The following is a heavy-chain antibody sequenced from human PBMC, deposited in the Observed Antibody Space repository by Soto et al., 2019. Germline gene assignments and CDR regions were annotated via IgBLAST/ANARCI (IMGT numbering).Heavy chain of an antibody. CDR2: SNSDGRST. CDR1: GFTFRNYW. Sequence: EMQLVESGGGLVQPGGSLRLSCAASGFTFRNYWMHWVRQAPGTGLVCVSRSNSDGRSTDYAGSVKGRFTISRDNAKNTLYLQRNSLRAEDTAVYYCARETSSWSFDFWGQGALVTFAS. J-gene: IGHJ4*02. V-gene: IGHV3-74*01. CDR3: ARETSSWSFDF. D-gene: IGHD6-13*01.